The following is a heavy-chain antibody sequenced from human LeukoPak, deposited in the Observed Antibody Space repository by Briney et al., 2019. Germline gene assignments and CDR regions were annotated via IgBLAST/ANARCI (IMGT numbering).Heavy chain of an antibody. CDR3: ARDTFGSGYYPLGY. Sequence: SETLSHTCTVSGGSISRGDYYWSWIRQPPGKGLQWIGYISNSGSTYYSPSLKSRVIMAVDTSKNQFSLKLNSVTAEDTAVYYCARDTFGSGYYPLGYWGQGILVTVSS. J-gene: IGHJ4*02. V-gene: IGHV4-30-4*01. CDR2: ISNSGST. CDR1: GGSISRGDYY. D-gene: IGHD3-22*01.